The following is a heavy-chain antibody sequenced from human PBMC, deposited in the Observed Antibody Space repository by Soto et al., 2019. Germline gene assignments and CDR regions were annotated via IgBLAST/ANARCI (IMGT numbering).Heavy chain of an antibody. CDR3: VRGADPYKCGF. D-gene: IGHD6-25*01. J-gene: IGHJ4*02. V-gene: IGHV4-31*03. CDR2: VHPSGST. Sequence: QMQLQESGPGLVKPSQTLSLTCSVSGDSSLTNYYWTWIRQHPGKGLEWMGHVHPSGSTYYNPSLNSRLTMSLDTSKRQVSLQLSYVTVADTAVYYCVRGADPYKCGFWGQGTQVTVSS. CDR1: GDSSLTNYY.